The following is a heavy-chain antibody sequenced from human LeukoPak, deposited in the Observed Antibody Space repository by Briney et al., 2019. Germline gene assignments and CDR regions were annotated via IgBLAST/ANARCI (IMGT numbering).Heavy chain of an antibody. V-gene: IGHV3-7*01. CDR2: MNEDGSEK. CDR1: GFTFSTHW. CDR3: AREGVGGYSQAFDY. Sequence: GGSLRLSCAASGFTFSTHWMSWVRQAPGKGLEWVANMNEDGSEKYYVDSVKGRFIISRDNAKNSLYLQMNSLRAEDSALYYCAREGVGGYSQAFDYWGQGTLVTVSS. D-gene: IGHD5-18*01. J-gene: IGHJ4*02.